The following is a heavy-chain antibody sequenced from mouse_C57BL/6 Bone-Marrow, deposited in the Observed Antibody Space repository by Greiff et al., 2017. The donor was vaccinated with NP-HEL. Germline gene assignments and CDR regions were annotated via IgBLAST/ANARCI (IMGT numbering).Heavy chain of an antibody. V-gene: IGHV5-12*01. J-gene: IGHJ3*01. CDR2: ISNGGGST. CDR1: GFTFSDYY. CDR3: ARPLQDGYYVFAY. Sequence: EVQVVESGGGLVQPGGSLKLSCAASGFTFSDYYMYWVRQTPEKRLEWVAYISNGGGSTYYPDTVKGRFTISRDNAKNTLYLQMSRLKSEDTAMYYCARPLQDGYYVFAYWGQGTLVTVSA. D-gene: IGHD2-3*01.